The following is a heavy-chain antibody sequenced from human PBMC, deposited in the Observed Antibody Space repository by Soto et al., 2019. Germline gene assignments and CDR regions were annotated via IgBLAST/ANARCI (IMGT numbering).Heavy chain of an antibody. Sequence: QITLKESGPTLVKPTQTLTLTCTFSGFSLSSTRMAVGWIRQPPGNALEWLALIYWDDDKRYSPFLKSRLTITKDTSKSQVVLTMSNMDPVDTARYYCAHIVVAGLGYYFDYWCQGTLVTVSS. V-gene: IGHV2-5*02. J-gene: IGHJ4*02. D-gene: IGHD6-19*01. CDR2: IYWDDDK. CDR3: AHIVVAGLGYYFDY. CDR1: GFSLSSTRMA.